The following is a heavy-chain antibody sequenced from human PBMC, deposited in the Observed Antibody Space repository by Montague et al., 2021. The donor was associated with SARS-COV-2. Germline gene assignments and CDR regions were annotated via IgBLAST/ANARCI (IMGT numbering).Heavy chain of an antibody. Sequence: SETLSLTCAVYGGSFSGYHWNWIRQPPGKGLEWIGEINHGGITNXNPSLKSRLTISADTSKNQFSLKLTSVAAADTAVYYCARLRDGVVPSPILGVGPYYSYYLIDVWGKGTTVTVSS. CDR3: ARLRDGVVPSPILGVGPYYSYYLIDV. CDR2: INHGGIT. D-gene: IGHD3-10*01. V-gene: IGHV4-34*01. CDR1: GGSFSGYH. J-gene: IGHJ6*03.